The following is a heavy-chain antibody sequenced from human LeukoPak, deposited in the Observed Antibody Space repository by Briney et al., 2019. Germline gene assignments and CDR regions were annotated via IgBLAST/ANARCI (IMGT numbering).Heavy chain of an antibody. CDR2: ITKDDSII. J-gene: IGHJ4*02. CDR3: ARISYDFWSAFDL. V-gene: IGHV3-11*01. CDR1: GFIFSDRH. D-gene: IGHD3-3*01. Sequence: GGSLRLSCAASGFIFSDRHMSWIRQTPGKGLEWVSSITKDDSIIYSAHSVQGRFTISRDNAKDSLYLQMNSLRAEDTAVYYCARISYDFWSAFDLWGQGALVTVSS.